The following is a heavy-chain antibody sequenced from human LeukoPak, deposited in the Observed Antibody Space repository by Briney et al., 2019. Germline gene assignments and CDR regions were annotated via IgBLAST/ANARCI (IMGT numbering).Heavy chain of an antibody. CDR3: ARKYYYDSSGSIDY. CDR1: GFTFDDYG. CDR2: INWNGGST. D-gene: IGHD3-22*01. V-gene: IGHV3-20*04. J-gene: IGHJ4*02. Sequence: GGSLRLSCAASGFTFDDYGMSWVRQAPEKGLEWVSGINWNGGSTGYADSVKGRFTISRDNAKNSLYLQMNSLRAEDTALYYCARKYYYDSSGSIDYWGQGTLVTVSS.